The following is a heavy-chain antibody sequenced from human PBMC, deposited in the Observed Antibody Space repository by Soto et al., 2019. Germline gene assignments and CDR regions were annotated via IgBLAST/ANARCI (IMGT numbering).Heavy chain of an antibody. CDR3: ARHLGPSANLDY. V-gene: IGHV4-39*01. J-gene: IGHJ4*02. Sequence: QLQLQESGPGLVKPSETLSLTCTVSGGSISISSYYWVWIRQPPGKGLEWIGSVYYSGSTYHNPSPTTGVTISVDTSKNQFSRRLSSVTAADTAIYYCARHLGPSANLDYWGQGTLVTVSS. CDR1: GGSISISSYY. CDR2: VYYSGST. D-gene: IGHD7-27*01.